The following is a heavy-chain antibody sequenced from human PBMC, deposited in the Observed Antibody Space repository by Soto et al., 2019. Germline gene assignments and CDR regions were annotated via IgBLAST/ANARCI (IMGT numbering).Heavy chain of an antibody. J-gene: IGHJ5*02. V-gene: IGHV4-34*01. D-gene: IGHD6-19*01. CDR3: ARGYSSGWYNWFDP. CDR1: GGSFSGYY. Sequence: ETLSLTCAVYGGSFSGYYWSWIRQPPGKGLEWIGEINHSGSTNYNPSLKSRVTISVDTSKNQFSLKLSSVTAADTAVYYCARGYSSGWYNWFDPWGQGTLVTVSS. CDR2: INHSGST.